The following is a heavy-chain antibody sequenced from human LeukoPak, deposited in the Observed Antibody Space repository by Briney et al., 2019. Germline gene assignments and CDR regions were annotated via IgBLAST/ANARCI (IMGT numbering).Heavy chain of an antibody. J-gene: IGHJ4*02. CDR1: GGSFSGYY. CDR2: INHSGST. V-gene: IGHV4-34*01. CDR3: ASKNVAVADTNFDY. Sequence: PSETLSLTCAVYGGSFSGYYWSWIRQPPGKGLEWIGEINHSGSTNYNPSLKSRVTISVDTSKNQFSLKLSSVTAADTAVYYCASKNVAVADTNFDYWGQGTLVTVSS. D-gene: IGHD6-19*01.